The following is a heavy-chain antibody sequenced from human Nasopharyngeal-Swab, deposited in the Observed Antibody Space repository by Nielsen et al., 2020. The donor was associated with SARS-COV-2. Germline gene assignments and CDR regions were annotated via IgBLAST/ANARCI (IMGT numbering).Heavy chain of an antibody. CDR2: IYYSGST. D-gene: IGHD2-2*01. V-gene: IGHV4-59*01. CDR3: ARGIVVVPAATMGYYYYGMDV. CDR1: GGSISSYY. Sequence: SETLSLTCTVSGGSISSYYWSWIRQPPGQGLEWIGYIYYSGSTNYYPSLKSRVTISVDTSKNQFSLKLSSVTAADTAVYYCARGIVVVPAATMGYYYYGMDVWGQGTTVTVSS. J-gene: IGHJ6*02.